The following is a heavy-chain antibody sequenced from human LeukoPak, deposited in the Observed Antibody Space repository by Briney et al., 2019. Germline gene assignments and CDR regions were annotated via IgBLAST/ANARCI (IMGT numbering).Heavy chain of an antibody. V-gene: IGHV3-23*01. CDR2: ISGSGGSI. Sequence: GGSLRLSCAASGFTFSSYAVTWVRQAPGKGLEWVSAISGSGGSIYYADSVKGRFTISRDNSKNTLYLQMNSLRAEDTAVYYCAKDVSPGRSYFDCWGQGTLVTVSS. CDR1: GFTFSSYA. J-gene: IGHJ4*02. CDR3: AKDVSPGRSYFDC. D-gene: IGHD2/OR15-2a*01.